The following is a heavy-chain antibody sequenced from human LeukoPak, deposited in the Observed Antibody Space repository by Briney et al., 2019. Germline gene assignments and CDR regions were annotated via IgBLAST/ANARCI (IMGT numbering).Heavy chain of an antibody. CDR1: GGSLSISSNI. J-gene: IGHJ4*02. V-gene: IGHV4-39*01. CDR3: ARRHGASDY. CDR2: IYYSGST. D-gene: IGHD4-17*01. Sequence: SETLSLTCPVSGGSLSISSNIWGWIRQPPGKGLEWIGSIYYSGSTYYNPSLKSRVTISVDTSNNQFSLKLTSVTAADTAVYYCARRHGASDYWGQGPLVTVSS.